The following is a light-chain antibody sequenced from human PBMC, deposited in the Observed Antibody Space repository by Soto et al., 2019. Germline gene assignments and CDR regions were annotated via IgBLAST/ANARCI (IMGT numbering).Light chain of an antibody. CDR2: EVS. V-gene: IGLV2-23*02. Sequence: QSALTQPASVSGSPGQSITISCTGTSSDVGSYNFVSWYQHHPGKAPKFVIYEVSKRPSGVSNRFSGSKSGNTASLTISGLQAEDEADYYCCSFAGRYTFVFGGRTKLTVL. J-gene: IGLJ2*01. CDR1: SSDVGSYNF. CDR3: CSFAGRYTFV.